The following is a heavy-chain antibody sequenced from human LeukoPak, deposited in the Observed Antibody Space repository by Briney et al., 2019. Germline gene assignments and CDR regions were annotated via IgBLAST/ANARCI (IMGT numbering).Heavy chain of an antibody. Sequence: SETLSLTCAVYGGSFSGYYWSWIRQPPGKGLDWIGEINHSGSTNYNPSLKSRVTISVDTSKNQFSLKMSSVTAADTAVYYCARGYQEYCGGDCYSQFDYWGQGTLVTVSS. D-gene: IGHD2-21*02. CDR3: ARGYQEYCGGDCYSQFDY. CDR1: GGSFSGYY. J-gene: IGHJ4*02. V-gene: IGHV4-34*01. CDR2: INHSGST.